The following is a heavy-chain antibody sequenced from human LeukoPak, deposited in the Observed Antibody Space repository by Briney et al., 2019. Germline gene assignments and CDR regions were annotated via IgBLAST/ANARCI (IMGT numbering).Heavy chain of an antibody. CDR3: ARDRAYCGGVCLPAYAFDI. Sequence: GGSLRLSCAASGFTFSNAWMSWVRQAPGKGLEWVANIKQDGSEKYYVDSVKGRFTISRDNAKNSLYLQMNSLRAEDTAVYYCARDRAYCGGVCLPAYAFDIWGQGTMVTVSS. J-gene: IGHJ3*02. CDR1: GFTFSNAW. CDR2: IKQDGSEK. V-gene: IGHV3-7*03. D-gene: IGHD2-21*02.